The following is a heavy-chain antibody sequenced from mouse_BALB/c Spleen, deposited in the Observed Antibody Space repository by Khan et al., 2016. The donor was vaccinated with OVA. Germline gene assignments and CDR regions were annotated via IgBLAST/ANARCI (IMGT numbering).Heavy chain of an antibody. J-gene: IGHJ2*01. CDR1: GYSFTSYW. CDR3: TRSFVSYYFDS. V-gene: IGHV1-5*01. Sequence: EVQLQQSGTVLVRPGTSVKMSCKASGYSFTSYWIHWVKQRPGQGLEWIGTIYPGISDTRYNQKFKAKAKLTAVTSASTANMEFSGLTNEDSAVYFCTRSFVSYYFDSWGQGTTLTVSS. CDR2: IYPGISDT.